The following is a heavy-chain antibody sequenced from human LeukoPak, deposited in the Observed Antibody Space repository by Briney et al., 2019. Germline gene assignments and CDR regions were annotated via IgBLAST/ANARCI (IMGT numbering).Heavy chain of an antibody. Sequence: GGSLRLSCAASGFTFSSYGMHWVRQAPGKGLGWVAVISYDGSNKYYADSVKGRFTISRDNSKNTLYLQMNSLRAEDTAVYYCARDRHKYNYDSGGYPPYWGQGTLVTVSS. CDR3: ARDRHKYNYDSGGYPPY. CDR2: ISYDGSNK. D-gene: IGHD3-22*01. CDR1: GFTFSSYG. J-gene: IGHJ4*02. V-gene: IGHV3-30*03.